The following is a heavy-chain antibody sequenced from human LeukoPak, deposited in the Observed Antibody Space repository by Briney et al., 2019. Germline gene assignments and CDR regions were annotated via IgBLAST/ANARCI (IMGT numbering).Heavy chain of an antibody. V-gene: IGHV3-23*01. CDR2: TSGSGGST. J-gene: IGHJ4*02. CDR1: GFTFSSYA. CDR3: AQGHYVGNSEFLDN. Sequence: GGSLRLSCAASGFTFSSYAMSWVRQAPGKGLEWVSGTSGSGGSTSNADSVKGRFTISRDNSKNTLYLQMDSLRVEDTAVYYCAQGHYVGNSEFLDNWGQGSLVIVSS. D-gene: IGHD4-23*01.